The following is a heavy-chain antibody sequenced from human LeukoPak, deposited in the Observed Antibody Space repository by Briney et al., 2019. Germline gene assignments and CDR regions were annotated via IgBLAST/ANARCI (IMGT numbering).Heavy chain of an antibody. CDR3: AIGRRGGASPLDY. D-gene: IGHD1-26*01. J-gene: IGHJ4*02. CDR1: GFTFSNYS. V-gene: IGHV3-21*01. CDR2: ISSSSSYI. Sequence: PGGSLRLSCAASGFTFSNYSMNWVRQAPGKGLEWVSSISSSSSYIYYADSVKGRFTISRDNAKNSLYLQMNSLRAEDTAVYYCAIGRRGGASPLDYWGQGTLVTVSS.